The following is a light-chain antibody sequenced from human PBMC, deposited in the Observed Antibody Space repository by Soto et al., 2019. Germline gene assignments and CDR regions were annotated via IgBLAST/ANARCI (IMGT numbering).Light chain of an antibody. CDR3: QQLHSYPFT. CDR2: AAT. Sequence: IQLTQSPPSLSASVGDRVPITCRASQGVSSSLAWYHQQPGKAPKLLIYAATTLQSGVPSRFSGSGSGTDFTLTINSLQPEDFATYYCQQLHSYPFTFGQGTRLEIK. J-gene: IGKJ5*01. CDR1: QGVSSS. V-gene: IGKV1-9*01.